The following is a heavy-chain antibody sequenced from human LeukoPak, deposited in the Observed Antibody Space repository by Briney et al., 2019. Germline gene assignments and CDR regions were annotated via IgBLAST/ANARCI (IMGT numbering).Heavy chain of an antibody. J-gene: IGHJ5*02. D-gene: IGHD6-25*01. CDR2: ISSSSSYI. CDR3: ATLTGDSSEDWFDP. V-gene: IGHV3-21*01. CDR1: GFTFSSYE. Sequence: PGGSLRLSCAASGFTFSSYEMNWVRQAPGKGLEWVSSISSSSSYIYYADSVKGRFTISRDNAKNSLYLQMNSLRAEDTAVYYCATLTGDSSEDWFDPWGQGTLVTVSS.